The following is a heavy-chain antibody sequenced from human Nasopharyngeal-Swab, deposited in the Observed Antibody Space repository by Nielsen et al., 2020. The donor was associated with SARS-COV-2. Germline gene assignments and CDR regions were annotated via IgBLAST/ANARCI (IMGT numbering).Heavy chain of an antibody. V-gene: IGHV3-23*01. Sequence: GESLKISCAASGFTFSSYAMSWVRQAPGKGLEWVSAISGSGTTTDSADSVKGRFTISRDNANNLLYLQMSSLRGEDTAVYYCARHVGSSWYLDAFDIWGQGTMVTVSS. CDR1: GFTFSSYA. CDR3: ARHVGSSWYLDAFDI. J-gene: IGHJ3*02. D-gene: IGHD6-13*01. CDR2: ISGSGTTT.